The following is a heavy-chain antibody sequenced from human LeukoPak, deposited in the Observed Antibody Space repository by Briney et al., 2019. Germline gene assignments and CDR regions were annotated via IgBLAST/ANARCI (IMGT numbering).Heavy chain of an antibody. CDR3: ARYYYGSGSYIWFDP. CDR2: INHSGST. V-gene: IGHV4-34*01. D-gene: IGHD3-10*01. Sequence: SETLSLTCAVYGGSFSGYYWSWIRQPPGKGLEWIGEINHSGSTNYNASLKSRVTISVDTSKNQFSLKLSSVTAADTAVYYCARYYYGSGSYIWFDPWGQGTLVTVSS. CDR1: GGSFSGYY. J-gene: IGHJ5*02.